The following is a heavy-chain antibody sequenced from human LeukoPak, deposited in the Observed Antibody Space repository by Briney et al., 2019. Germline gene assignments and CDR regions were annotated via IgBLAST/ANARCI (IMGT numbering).Heavy chain of an antibody. V-gene: IGHV1-8*01. D-gene: IGHD2-2*01. CDR1: GYTFTSYD. J-gene: IGHJ4*02. Sequence: ASVKVSCKGSGYTFTSYDINWVRQGTRQGLERMGWMNPNRCNRGNTQQFQGRVTMTRNTPISTAYMELSSLRSEDRAVYFCARGRGVPAAMVDYWGQGTLVSVSS. CDR3: ARGRGVPAAMVDY. CDR2: MNPNRCNR.